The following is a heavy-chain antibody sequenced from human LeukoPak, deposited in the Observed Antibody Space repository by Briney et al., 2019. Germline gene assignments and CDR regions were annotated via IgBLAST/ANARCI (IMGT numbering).Heavy chain of an antibody. V-gene: IGHV4-30-2*01. CDR3: ARDGRIDPKGGYSHGYARIGGYNWFDP. J-gene: IGHJ5*02. D-gene: IGHD5-18*01. CDR1: GVSISSGGCY. Sequence: PSETLSLTCTVSGVSISSGGCYWSWIRQPPGKSLEWIGYIYHSGSTYYNPTLKSRVTISVDRSKNQFSLKLSSVTAADTAVYYCARDGRIDPKGGYSHGYARIGGYNWFDPWGQGTLVTVSS. CDR2: IYHSGST.